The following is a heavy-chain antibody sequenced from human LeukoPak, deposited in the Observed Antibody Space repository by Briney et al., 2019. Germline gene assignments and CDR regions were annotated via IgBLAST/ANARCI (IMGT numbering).Heavy chain of an antibody. Sequence: PSETLSLTCAVYGGSFSGYYWSWIRQPPGKGLEWIGEINHSGSTNYNLSLKSRVTISVDTSKNQFSLKLSSVTAADTAVYYCARGMGYSSSSGWFDPWGQGTLVTVSS. D-gene: IGHD6-6*01. V-gene: IGHV4-34*01. CDR1: GGSFSGYY. J-gene: IGHJ5*02. CDR2: INHSGST. CDR3: ARGMGYSSSSGWFDP.